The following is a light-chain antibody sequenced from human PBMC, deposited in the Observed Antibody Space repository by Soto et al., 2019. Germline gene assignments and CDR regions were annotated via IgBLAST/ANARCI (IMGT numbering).Light chain of an antibody. CDR3: QQAYTFPRT. CDR2: GAS. J-gene: IGKJ1*01. Sequence: IQLTQSPSSLSASVGDRVTITCRASQSISSYLNWYQQKPGKAPKLLIYGASSLQSGVPSRFSGSGSGTDFTLTISSLQPEDFATFYCQQAYTFPRTFGQGTKVDI. CDR1: QSISSY. V-gene: IGKV1-39*01.